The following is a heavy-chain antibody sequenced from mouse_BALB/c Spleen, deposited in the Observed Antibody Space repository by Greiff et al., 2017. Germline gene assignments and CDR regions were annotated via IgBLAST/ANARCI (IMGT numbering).Heavy chain of an antibody. V-gene: IGHV1-26*01. CDR2: INPNNGDT. CDR3: ANEDYYGSSYYAMDY. D-gene: IGHD1-1*01. J-gene: IGHJ4*01. Sequence: EVQLQESGPELVKPGASVKMSCKASGYTFTDYYMKWVKQSHGKSLEWIGDINPNNGDTFYNQKFKGKATLTVDKSSSTAYMQLNSLTSEDSAVYYCANEDYYGSSYYAMDYWGQGTSVTVSS. CDR1: GYTFTDYY.